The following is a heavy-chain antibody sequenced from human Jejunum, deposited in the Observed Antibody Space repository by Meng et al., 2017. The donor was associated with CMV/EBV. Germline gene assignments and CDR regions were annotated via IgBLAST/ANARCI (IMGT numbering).Heavy chain of an antibody. D-gene: IGHD2-8*02. CDR2: LSPDGTST. V-gene: IGHV3-74*03. CDR3: AKRDCTGSSCHYYFDY. J-gene: IGHJ4*02. CDR1: EFSFSSYW. Sequence: EFSFSSYWMHWVRQAPGKGLVWVARLSPDGTSTTYADSVKGRFIVSRDNAKNTVYLQMNSLRAEDTAVYYCAKRDCTGSSCHYYFDYWGQGALVTVSS.